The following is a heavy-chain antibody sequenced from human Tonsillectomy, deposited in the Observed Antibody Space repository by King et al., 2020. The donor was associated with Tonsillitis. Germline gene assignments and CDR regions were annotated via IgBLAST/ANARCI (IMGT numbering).Heavy chain of an antibody. V-gene: IGHV4-39*01. CDR1: GGSISSSSYY. J-gene: IGHJ4*02. CDR2: IYYSGST. Sequence: MQLQESGPGLVKPSETLSLTCTVSGGSISSSSYYWGWIRQPPGKGLEWIGSIYYSGSTYYNPSLKSRVTISVDTSKNQFSLKLSSVTAADTAVYYCAGHGAPGEHSSRVGYFDYWGQGTLVTVSS. CDR3: AGHGAPGEHSSRVGYFDY. D-gene: IGHD6-6*01.